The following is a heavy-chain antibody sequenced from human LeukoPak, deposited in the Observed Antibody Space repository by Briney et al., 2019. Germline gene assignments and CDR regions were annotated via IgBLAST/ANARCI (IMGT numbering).Heavy chain of an antibody. D-gene: IGHD1-26*01. V-gene: IGHV3-48*03. CDR3: ARENARSAYYNLDV. Sequence: GGSLTLSCGASGFTFSRHEMNWVRQAPGKGLEWVSYINSRGDTIYYADSVKGRFTISRDNARSSLFLQMNSLTAEDTAVYYCARENARSAYYNLDVWGQGTTVIVSS. CDR1: GFTFSRHE. CDR2: INSRGDTI. J-gene: IGHJ6*03.